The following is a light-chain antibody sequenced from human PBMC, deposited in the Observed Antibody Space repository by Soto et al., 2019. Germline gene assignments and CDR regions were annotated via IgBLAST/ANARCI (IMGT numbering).Light chain of an antibody. Sequence: DIVMTQSPDSLAVSLDERATINCKCSQSVLYSSNNKNYLAWYQQKPGQPPKLLIYWASTRESGVPDRFSGSGSGTDFTLTISSLQAEDVAVYYCQQYYSIPFTFGPGTEVDIK. CDR3: QQYYSIPFT. V-gene: IGKV4-1*01. CDR2: WAS. CDR1: QSVLYSSNNKNY. J-gene: IGKJ3*01.